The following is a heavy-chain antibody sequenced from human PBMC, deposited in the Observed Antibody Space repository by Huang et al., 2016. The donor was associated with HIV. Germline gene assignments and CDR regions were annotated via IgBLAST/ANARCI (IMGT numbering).Heavy chain of an antibody. Sequence: DVQLVESGGGLVKPGGSLRLSCAASGFSFDSFAMHWVRQAPGKGLGWVASIAASCSFKEYAVSLTGRFTVSRDNAKNSLYLQMNSLRPEDTAVYYCVREKYGSGSTLHWFDPWGQGTLVTVSS. V-gene: IGHV3-21*01. D-gene: IGHD3-10*01. CDR3: VREKYGSGSTLHWFDP. J-gene: IGHJ5*02. CDR2: IAASCSFK. CDR1: GFSFDSFA.